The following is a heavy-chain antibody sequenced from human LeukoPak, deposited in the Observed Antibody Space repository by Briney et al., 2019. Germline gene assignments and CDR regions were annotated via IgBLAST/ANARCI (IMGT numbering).Heavy chain of an antibody. CDR3: ARLHYYGSGIIPWFDP. V-gene: IGHV1-18*01. CDR1: GYTFTSYG. J-gene: IGHJ5*02. CDR2: ISAYNGNT. D-gene: IGHD3-10*01. Sequence: ASVKVSCKASGYTFTSYGISWVRQAPGQGLEGMGWISAYNGNTNYAPKLQGRVTMTTDTPTSTAYLELSSLRSDDPAVYHCARLHYYGSGIIPWFDPWRQGTLVTVSP.